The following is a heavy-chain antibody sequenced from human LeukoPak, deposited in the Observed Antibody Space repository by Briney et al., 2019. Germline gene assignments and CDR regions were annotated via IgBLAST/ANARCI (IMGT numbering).Heavy chain of an antibody. D-gene: IGHD6-19*01. CDR2: IKQDGSEK. CDR1: GFTFSSYW. J-gene: IGHJ6*03. Sequence: PGGSLRLSCAASGFTFSSYWMSWVRQAPGKGLEWVANIKQDGSEKYYVDSVKGRFTISRDNAKNSLYLQMNSLRAEDTAVYYCARTGSGWYSEYYYMDVWGKGTTVTISS. CDR3: ARTGSGWYSEYYYMDV. V-gene: IGHV3-7*01.